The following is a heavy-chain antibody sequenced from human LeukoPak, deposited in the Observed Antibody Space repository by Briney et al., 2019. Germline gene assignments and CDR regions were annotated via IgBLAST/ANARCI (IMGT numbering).Heavy chain of an antibody. Sequence: GGSLRLSCAASGFTFSNYWMHWVRQAPGKGLEWVSTINANSGTTSYAASVRGRFTISRDNSKNTLYLQVNTLRADDTATYYCAKPISGGLAVTADWFHPWGQGTLVVVSS. V-gene: IGHV3-23*01. D-gene: IGHD6-19*01. CDR2: INANSGTT. CDR1: GFTFSNYW. J-gene: IGHJ5*01. CDR3: AKPISGGLAVTADWFHP.